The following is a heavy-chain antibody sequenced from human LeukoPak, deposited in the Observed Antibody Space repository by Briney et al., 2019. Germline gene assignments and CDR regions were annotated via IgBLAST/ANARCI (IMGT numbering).Heavy chain of an antibody. D-gene: IGHD5-24*01. CDR3: ARVSRDGYNGDYFDY. J-gene: IGHJ4*02. CDR2: INSDGSAT. V-gene: IGHV3-74*01. CDR1: GFTFSNYW. Sequence: PGGSLRLSCAASGFTFSNYWMHWVRQGPGKGLVWVSHINSDGSATTYADSVKGRFTISRDNAKNTLYLQMNSLRAEDTAVYYCARVSRDGYNGDYFDYWGQGTLVTVSS.